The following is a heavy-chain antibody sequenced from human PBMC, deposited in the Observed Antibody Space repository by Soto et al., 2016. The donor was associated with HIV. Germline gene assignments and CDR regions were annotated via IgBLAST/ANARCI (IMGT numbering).Heavy chain of an antibody. V-gene: IGHV1-69*13. J-gene: IGHJ6*02. CDR1: GGTLSSYI. Sequence: QVQLVQSGAEVKKPGSSVKVSCEPSGGTLSSYIISWVRLAPGQGLEWIGGINPIFGTANYAQKFQGRVTITADESTSTAYMEVSSLRTEDTAVYYCARTPNYGGNYYFYGMDVWGHGTTVTVSS. CDR2: INPIFGTA. D-gene: IGHD1-26*01. CDR3: ARTPNYGGNYYFYGMDV.